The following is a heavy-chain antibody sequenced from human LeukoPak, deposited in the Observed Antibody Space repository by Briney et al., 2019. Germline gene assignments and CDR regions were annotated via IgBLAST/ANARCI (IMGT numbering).Heavy chain of an antibody. D-gene: IGHD6-19*01. CDR3: AKDLQVDSSGWLDYMDV. CDR1: GFTFSSYG. J-gene: IGHJ6*03. CDR2: ISYDGSNK. V-gene: IGHV3-30*18. Sequence: PGRSLRLSCAASGFTFSSYGMHWVRQAPGKGLEWVAVISYDGSNKYYADSVKGRFTISRDNSKNTLYLQMNSLRAEDTAVYYCAKDLQVDSSGWLDYMDVWGKGTTVTISS.